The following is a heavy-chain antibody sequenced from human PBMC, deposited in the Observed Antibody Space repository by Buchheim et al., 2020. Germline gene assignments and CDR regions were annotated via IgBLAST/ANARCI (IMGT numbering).Heavy chain of an antibody. Sequence: QVQLQESGPGLVKPSGTLSLTCTVSGASISSNNWWSWVRQPPGKGLEWIGEVYYSGSTNYNPSLKSRLTISVDVSNNEFSPKLSSVTAADTGVYYCARAITMSPWGQGTL. CDR2: VYYSGST. D-gene: IGHD3-22*01. V-gene: IGHV4-4*02. J-gene: IGHJ5*02. CDR1: GASISSNNW. CDR3: ARAITMSP.